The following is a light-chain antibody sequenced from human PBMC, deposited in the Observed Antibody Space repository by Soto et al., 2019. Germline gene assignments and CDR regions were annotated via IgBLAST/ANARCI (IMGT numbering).Light chain of an antibody. V-gene: IGKV4-1*01. CDR3: QQYYSTPRYT. Sequence: DIVMTPSPDSLAVSLGERATINCKASQSVLYSSNNKNYLAWYQQKPGQPPKLLIYWASTRESGVPDRFSGSGSGTDFTITISSLQAEAVAVYYCQQYYSTPRYTFGQGTKLEI. CDR1: QSVLYSSNNKNY. J-gene: IGKJ2*01. CDR2: WAS.